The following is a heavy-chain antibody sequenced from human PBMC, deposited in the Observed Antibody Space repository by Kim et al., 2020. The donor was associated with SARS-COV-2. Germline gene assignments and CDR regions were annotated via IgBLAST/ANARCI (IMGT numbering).Heavy chain of an antibody. CDR3: ARARQQERYFQH. Sequence: IYNPSPKSRVTISVDTSKNQFSLKLSSVTAADTAVYYCARARQQERYFQHWGQGTLVTVSS. J-gene: IGHJ1*01. D-gene: IGHD6-13*01. V-gene: IGHV4-59*01.